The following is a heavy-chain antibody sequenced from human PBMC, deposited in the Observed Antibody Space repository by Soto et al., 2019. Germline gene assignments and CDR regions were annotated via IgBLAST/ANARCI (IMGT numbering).Heavy chain of an antibody. Sequence: QVQLQQWGAGLLKPSETLSLTCAVYGGSFSGYYWSWIRQPPGKGLEWIGEINLSGSTNYNPSLKSRVTISVDPSKNQFSLKLSSVTAADTAVYYCASFTGTTLSFDYWGQGTLVTVSS. V-gene: IGHV4-34*01. CDR2: INLSGST. CDR3: ASFTGTTLSFDY. J-gene: IGHJ4*02. CDR1: GGSFSGYY. D-gene: IGHD1-1*01.